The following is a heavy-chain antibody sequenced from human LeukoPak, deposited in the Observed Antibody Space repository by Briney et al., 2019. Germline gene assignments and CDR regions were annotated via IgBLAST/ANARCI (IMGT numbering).Heavy chain of an antibody. CDR1: GYTFTSYG. Sequence: GASVKVSCKASGYTFTSYGISWVRQAPGQGLEWMGWISGDNANTNYGQKLQGRVTMTTDTSTSTAYMELRSLRSDDTAVYYCARVSGTGYSSGWYPYWGQGTLVTVSS. D-gene: IGHD6-19*01. J-gene: IGHJ4*02. V-gene: IGHV1-18*04. CDR2: ISGDNANT. CDR3: ARVSGTGYSSGWYPY.